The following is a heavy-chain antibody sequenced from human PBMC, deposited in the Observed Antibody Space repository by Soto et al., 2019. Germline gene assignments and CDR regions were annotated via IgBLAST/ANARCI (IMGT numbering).Heavy chain of an antibody. V-gene: IGHV3-33*01. J-gene: IGHJ6*02. CDR2: IWYDGSNK. CDR3: ARDEGLGVNYYYYGMDV. CDR1: GFTFSSYG. D-gene: IGHD3-10*01. Sequence: LRLSCAASGFTFSSYGMHWVRQAPGKGLEWVAVIWYDGSNKYYADSVKGRFTISRDNSKNTLYLQMNSLRAEDTAVYYCARDEGLGVNYYYYGMDVWGQGTTVTVSS.